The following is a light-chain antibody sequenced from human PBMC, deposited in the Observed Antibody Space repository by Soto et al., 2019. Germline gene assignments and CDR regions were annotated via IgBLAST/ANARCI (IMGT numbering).Light chain of an antibody. CDR2: GES. J-gene: IGKJ4*01. Sequence: XLTISLGGLXLYPGEGDNLXCRASQCVSRSYLAWYQQKPGKPARVLXXGESSRATGITDRLSGSGSGKDFTLNISRLEPEDFAVYYCQEYGRSTVLTFGGGTKVAIK. CDR3: QEYGRSTVLT. V-gene: IGKV3-20*01. CDR1: QCVSRSY.